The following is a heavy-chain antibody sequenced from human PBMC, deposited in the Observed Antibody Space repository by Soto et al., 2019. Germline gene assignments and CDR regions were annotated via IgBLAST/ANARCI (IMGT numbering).Heavy chain of an antibody. D-gene: IGHD3-16*01. CDR1: GFTFTSSA. Sequence: SVKVSCKASGFTFTSSAMQWVRQARGQRLEWIGWIVVGSGNTNYAQKFQERVTITRDMSTSTAYMELSSLRSEDTAVYYCAADLRVDYRGRNDAFDIWGQGTMVTVSS. J-gene: IGHJ3*02. CDR3: AADLRVDYRGRNDAFDI. V-gene: IGHV1-58*02. CDR2: IVVGSGNT.